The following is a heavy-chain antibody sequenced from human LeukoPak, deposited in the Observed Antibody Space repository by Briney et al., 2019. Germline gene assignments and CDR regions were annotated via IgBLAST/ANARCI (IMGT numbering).Heavy chain of an antibody. Sequence: GGSLRLSRAPSGFTVSSNYMSWVRQAPRKGLEWVSVIYSGGSEYYADSVKGRFTISRDNSKNTLYLQMNSLRAEDTAVYYCARVDYGDYGFDYWGQGTLVTVSS. CDR2: IYSGGSE. CDR1: GFTVSSNY. CDR3: ARVDYGDYGFDY. D-gene: IGHD4-17*01. V-gene: IGHV3-66*01. J-gene: IGHJ4*02.